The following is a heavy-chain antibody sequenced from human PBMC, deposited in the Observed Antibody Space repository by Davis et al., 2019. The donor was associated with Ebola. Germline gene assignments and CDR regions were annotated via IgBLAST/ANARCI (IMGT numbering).Heavy chain of an antibody. D-gene: IGHD3-10*02. CDR2: ISGSGDIT. CDR1: GFIFSTYA. J-gene: IGHJ6*02. V-gene: IGHV3-23*01. CDR3: GKGISYPRFGYYSYYYCMDV. Sequence: GESLKISCAASGFIFSTYAMTWVHQAPGKGLEWVSVISGSGDITYYADSVKGRFTISRDNSKNTVYLQMKSLRADDTAVYYCGKGISYPRFGYYSYYYCMDVWGQGTTVTVSS.